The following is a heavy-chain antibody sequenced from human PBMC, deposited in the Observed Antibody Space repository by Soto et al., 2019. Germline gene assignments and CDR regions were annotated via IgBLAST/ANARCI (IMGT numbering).Heavy chain of an antibody. J-gene: IGHJ4*02. D-gene: IGHD1-1*01. Sequence: GPRLLSSSASGVPISSHWMHWVRQAPGKGLVWVSRINSDGSRTTYADSVKGRFTISRDNAENTLYLQMNSLRAEDTAVYYCVRHLDPGYWGQGILVTVSA. V-gene: IGHV3-74*01. CDR2: INSDGSRT. CDR1: GVPISSHW. CDR3: VRHLDPGY.